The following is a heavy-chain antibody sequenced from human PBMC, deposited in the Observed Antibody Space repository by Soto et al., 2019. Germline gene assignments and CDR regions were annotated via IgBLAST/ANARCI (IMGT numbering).Heavy chain of an antibody. Sequence: QVQLVQSGAEVKKPGASVKVSCKASGYSFSSYAISWVRPAPGQGLEGMGWISAHNGNTNYPQKLQGRVTRTTYTTTSTDDTELRSLRADDTAADYGARVDTAMVTASYWGQGTLVTVSS. D-gene: IGHD5-18*01. CDR2: ISAHNGNT. CDR3: ARVDTAMVTASY. CDR1: GYSFSSYA. J-gene: IGHJ4*02. V-gene: IGHV1-18*01.